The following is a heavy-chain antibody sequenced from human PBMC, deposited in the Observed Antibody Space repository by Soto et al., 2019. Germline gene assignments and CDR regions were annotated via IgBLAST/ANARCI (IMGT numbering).Heavy chain of an antibody. CDR1: GGSISSSSYY. CDR3: ASHWGSYGYWYYFDY. V-gene: IGHV4-39*01. Sequence: NPSETLSLTCTVSGGSISSSSYYWGWIRQPPGKGREWIGSIYYRGSTYYNPSLTSRFTITVDTSKTQSSRKLSSVTAADTAVYYCASHWGSYGYWYYFDYWGQGTLVTVSS. D-gene: IGHD5-18*01. CDR2: IYYRGST. J-gene: IGHJ4*02.